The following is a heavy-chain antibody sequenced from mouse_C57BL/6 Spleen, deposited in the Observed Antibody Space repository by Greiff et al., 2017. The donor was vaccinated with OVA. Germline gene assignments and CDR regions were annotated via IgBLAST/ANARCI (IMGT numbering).Heavy chain of an antibody. D-gene: IGHD4-1*01. CDR2: IYPGEGDT. V-gene: IGHV1-82*01. J-gene: IGHJ4*01. CDR3: ARRLGYYYAMDY. CDR1: GYAFSSSW. Sequence: QVQLKQSGPELVKPGASVKISCKASGYAFSSSWMNWVKQRPGKGLEWIGRIYPGEGDTNYNGKFKGKATLTADKSSSTAYMQLSSLTSEDSAVYFCARRLGYYYAMDYWGQGTSVTVSS.